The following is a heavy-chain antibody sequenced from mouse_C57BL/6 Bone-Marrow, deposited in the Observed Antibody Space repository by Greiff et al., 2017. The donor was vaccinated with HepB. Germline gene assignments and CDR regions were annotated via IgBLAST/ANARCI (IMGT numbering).Heavy chain of an antibody. V-gene: IGHV1-61*01. CDR1: GYTFTSYW. CDR2: IYPSDSET. Sequence: VQLQQPGAELVRPGSSVKLSCKASGYTFTSYWMDWVKQRPGQGLEWIGNIYPSDSETHYNQKFKDKATLTVDKSSSTAYMQLSSLTSEDSAVYYCARPYYGSSYWYFDVWGTGTTVTVSS. CDR3: ARPYYGSSYWYFDV. D-gene: IGHD1-1*01. J-gene: IGHJ1*03.